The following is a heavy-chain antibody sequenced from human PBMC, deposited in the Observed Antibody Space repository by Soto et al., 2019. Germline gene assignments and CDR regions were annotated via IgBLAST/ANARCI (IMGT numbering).Heavy chain of an antibody. CDR1: GGSFSTYY. V-gene: IGHV4-34*01. J-gene: IGHJ4*02. Sequence: SETLSLTCTVSGGSFSTYYWSWIRQPPGKGLEWIGEINYSGSTNYNPSLKSRVTISADXXXXXFXLXLXXXTAAXTAVYYCATVIALTVSGFDYWGQGTLVTVSS. CDR2: INYSGST. D-gene: IGHD6-19*01. CDR3: ATVIALTVSGFDY.